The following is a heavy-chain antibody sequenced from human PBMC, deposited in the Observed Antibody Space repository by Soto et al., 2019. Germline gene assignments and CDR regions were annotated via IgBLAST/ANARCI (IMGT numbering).Heavy chain of an antibody. CDR3: VKDRWIDY. CDR2: ISSNGGST. D-gene: IGHD3-16*02. V-gene: IGHV3-64D*06. Sequence: PGGSLRLSCSASGFTFSTYAMHWVRQAPGRGLQYVSSISSNGGSTYYPDSVKGRFTISRDNPKNTLYLQMSSLRAEDTAVYYCVKDRWIDYWGQGTLVTVSS. CDR1: GFTFSTYA. J-gene: IGHJ4*02.